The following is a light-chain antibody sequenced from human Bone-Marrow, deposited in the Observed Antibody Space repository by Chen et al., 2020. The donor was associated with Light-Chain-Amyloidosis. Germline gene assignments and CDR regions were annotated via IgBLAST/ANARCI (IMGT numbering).Light chain of an antibody. J-gene: IGLJ3*02. CDR1: SRDVGGYNY. CDR3: SSYTSSSTPWV. CDR2: DVS. V-gene: IGLV2-14*01. Sequence: QSALTQPASVSGSPGQSITISCTGTSRDVGGYNYVSWDQQHPGKAPKLMIYDVSNRPSGVSNLFSGSKSGNTASLTISGLQAEDEADYYCSSYTSSSTPWVFGGGTKLTVL.